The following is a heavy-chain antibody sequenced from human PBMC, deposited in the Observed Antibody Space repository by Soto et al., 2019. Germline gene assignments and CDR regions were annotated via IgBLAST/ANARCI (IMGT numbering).Heavy chain of an antibody. V-gene: IGHV4-31*03. J-gene: IGHJ6*02. D-gene: IGHD3-16*01. CDR1: GGSISRGGYY. CDR2: IYYSGST. CDR3: ARDFNGLGYYGMDV. Sequence: QVQLQESGPGLVKPSQTLSLTCPVSGGSISRGGYYWSWIRQHPGKGLEWIGYIYYSGSTYYNPSLKSRVTISVDTSKNQFSLELSSVTAADTAVYYCARDFNGLGYYGMDVWGQGTTVTVSS.